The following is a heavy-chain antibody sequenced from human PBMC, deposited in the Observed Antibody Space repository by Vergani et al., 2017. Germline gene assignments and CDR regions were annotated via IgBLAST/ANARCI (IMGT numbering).Heavy chain of an antibody. D-gene: IGHD3-10*01. J-gene: IGHJ6*04. V-gene: IGHV3-21*01. CDR3: ARTYYYGSGMDV. Sequence: EVQLVESGGGLVQPGGSLRLSCAASGFTVSSNYMSWVRQAPGKGLEWVSSISSSSSYIYYADSVKGRFTISRDNAKNSLYLQMNSLRAEDTAVYYCARTYYYGSGMDVWGKGTTVTVSS. CDR1: GFTVSSNY. CDR2: ISSSSSYI.